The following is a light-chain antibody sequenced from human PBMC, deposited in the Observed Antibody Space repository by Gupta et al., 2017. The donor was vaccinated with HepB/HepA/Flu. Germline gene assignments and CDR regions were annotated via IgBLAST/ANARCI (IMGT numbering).Light chain of an antibody. CDR1: KLGNKY. Sequence: SYELTQPPSVSVSPGQTASITCSGDKLGNKYVCWYQRKPGRSPVLVIYQDNKRPSGIPERFSGSNSGNTATLTISGTQAMDEADYYCQAWDSSTLFGGGTKLTVI. V-gene: IGLV3-1*01. J-gene: IGLJ2*01. CDR2: QDN. CDR3: QAWDSSTL.